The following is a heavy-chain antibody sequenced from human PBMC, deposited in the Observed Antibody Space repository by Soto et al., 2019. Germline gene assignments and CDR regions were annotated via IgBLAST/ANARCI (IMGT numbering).Heavy chain of an antibody. V-gene: IGHV4-34*01. Sequence: QVQLQQWGAGLLKPSETLSLTCAVYGGSFSGYYWSWIRQPPGKGLEWIGEINHSGSTNYNPSLKSRVTISVDTSKNQFSLKLSSVTAADTAVYYCAMTSDLEWLSFDYWGQGTLVTVSS. CDR2: INHSGST. J-gene: IGHJ4*02. D-gene: IGHD3-3*01. CDR1: GGSFSGYY. CDR3: AMTSDLEWLSFDY.